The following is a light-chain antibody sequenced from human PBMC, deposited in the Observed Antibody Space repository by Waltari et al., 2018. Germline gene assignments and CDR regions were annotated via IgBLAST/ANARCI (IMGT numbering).Light chain of an antibody. CDR2: GAS. CDR3: QQYNNWPPLT. Sequence: EIVMTQSPATLSVSPGERATLSCRASQSVSSNLAWYQQKPGQAPRLIISGASTSATGIPARFSGSGSVTDFTLTISSLQSEYFAVYYCQQYNNWPPLTFGGGTKVEIK. CDR1: QSVSSN. J-gene: IGKJ4*01. V-gene: IGKV3-15*01.